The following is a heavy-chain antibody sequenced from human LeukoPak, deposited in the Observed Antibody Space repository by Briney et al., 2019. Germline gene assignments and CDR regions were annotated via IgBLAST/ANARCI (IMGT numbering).Heavy chain of an antibody. CDR1: GDSISRYY. CDR2: IYNGGII. D-gene: IGHD3-10*01. V-gene: IGHV4-4*07. Sequence: PSETLSLTCTVSGDSISRYYWSWIRQPAGKGLEWIGRIYNGGIITYNPSLKSRVTMSIDTSNNQFSLRLRFVTAADTAVYYCARDSGTTGEVKFDLWGQGTLVTVSS. J-gene: IGHJ5*02. CDR3: ARDSGTTGEVKFDL.